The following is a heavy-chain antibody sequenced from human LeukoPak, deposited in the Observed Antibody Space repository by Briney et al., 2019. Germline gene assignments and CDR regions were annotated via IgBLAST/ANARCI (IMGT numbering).Heavy chain of an antibody. CDR1: GFSFSSTW. CDR3: VSGQSYRDV. V-gene: IGHV3-74*03. CDR2: INSDGDTI. J-gene: IGHJ6*03. Sequence: PGGSLRLSCDGSGFSFSSTWMYWVRQVPEKGLVWVSRINSDGDTITYADSVRGRFTVSRDNAKKTLSLQRNSLGVEEPGVYCCVSGQSYRDVWGKGPRVTVFS.